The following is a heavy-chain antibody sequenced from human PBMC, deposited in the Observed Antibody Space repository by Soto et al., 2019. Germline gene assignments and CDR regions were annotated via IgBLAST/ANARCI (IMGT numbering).Heavy chain of an antibody. CDR2: ISGSGGGT. D-gene: IGHD3-10*01. CDR3: AKGGIRGVRSVSAFLLNRSSDL. Sequence: KGLEWVSAISGSGGGTYYADSVKGRFTISRDNSKNTLYLQMNSLRAEDTAVFFCAKGGIRGVRSVSAFLLNRSSDL. J-gene: IGHJ2*01. V-gene: IGHV3-23*01.